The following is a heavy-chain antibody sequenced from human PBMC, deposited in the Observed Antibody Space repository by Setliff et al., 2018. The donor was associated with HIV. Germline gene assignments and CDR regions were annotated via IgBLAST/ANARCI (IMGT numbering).Heavy chain of an antibody. J-gene: IGHJ4*02. V-gene: IGHV4-30-4*01. Sequence: SETLSLTCTVSGGSISSDDHYWSWIRQPPGKGLEWIGYIYHTGATYCKSSLESRLTISVDTSKNQFSLKLNSVTAADTAVYFCARMSISASVYFDYWGQGSQVTVSS. D-gene: IGHD6-25*01. CDR2: IYHTGAT. CDR1: GGSISSDDHY. CDR3: ARMSISASVYFDY.